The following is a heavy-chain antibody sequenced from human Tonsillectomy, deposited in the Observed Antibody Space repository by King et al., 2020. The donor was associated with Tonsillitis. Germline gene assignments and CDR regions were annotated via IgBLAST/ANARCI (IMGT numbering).Heavy chain of an antibody. Sequence: QLVQSGAEVKKPGASVKVSCKASGYTLTSHGISWVRQAPGKGLEWMGWISAYNGNTNYAQNLQGRVTVTTDTSTSTAYMELRSLRSDDTAVYYCARSGANDYGDYVFYGMDVWGQGTTVTVSS. CDR2: ISAYNGNT. J-gene: IGHJ6*02. V-gene: IGHV1-18*04. D-gene: IGHD4-17*01. CDR1: GYTLTSHG. CDR3: ARSGANDYGDYVFYGMDV.